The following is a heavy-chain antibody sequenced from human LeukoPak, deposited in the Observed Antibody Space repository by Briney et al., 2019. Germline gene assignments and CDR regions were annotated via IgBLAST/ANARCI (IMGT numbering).Heavy chain of an antibody. D-gene: IGHD3-16*01. J-gene: IGHJ3*02. CDR1: GLTFSSDW. CDR2: INTDGDST. Sequence: PGGSLRLSCVGSGLTFSSDWMHWVRQAPGKGPVWVSRINTDGDSTVYADSVKGRSTISKDNAKNTLYLQMNSLRLEDTATYYCARTRGNAFDIWGQGTMVTVSS. V-gene: IGHV3-74*01. CDR3: ARTRGNAFDI.